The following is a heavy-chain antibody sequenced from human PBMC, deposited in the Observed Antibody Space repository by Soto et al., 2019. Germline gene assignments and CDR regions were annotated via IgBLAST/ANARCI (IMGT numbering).Heavy chain of an antibody. Sequence: QVQLEQSGAEVKKPGSSVKVSCKASGGTFSNSAISWVRQAPGQGLEGMGGIMPIFRTPDYAQKFQGRVTVTADESTSTAYMELSGLRSDDTAVYYCARDKDRQQLGGNYYYILDVWGQGTTVTVSS. CDR2: IMPIFRTP. V-gene: IGHV1-69*12. J-gene: IGHJ6*02. CDR3: ARDKDRQQLGGNYYYILDV. CDR1: GGTFSNSA. D-gene: IGHD3-3*02.